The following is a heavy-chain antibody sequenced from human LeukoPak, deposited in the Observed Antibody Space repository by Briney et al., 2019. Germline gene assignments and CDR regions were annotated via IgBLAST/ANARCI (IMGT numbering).Heavy chain of an antibody. CDR1: GYTFTGYY. D-gene: IGHD4-23*01. Sequence: SVKVSCKASGYTFTGYYMHWVRQAPGQGLEWMGGIIPIFGTANYAQKFQGRVTITADESTSTAYMELSSLRSEDTAVYYCAREGGGNIRFDPWGQGTLVTVSS. V-gene: IGHV1-69*13. J-gene: IGHJ5*02. CDR3: AREGGGNIRFDP. CDR2: IIPIFGTA.